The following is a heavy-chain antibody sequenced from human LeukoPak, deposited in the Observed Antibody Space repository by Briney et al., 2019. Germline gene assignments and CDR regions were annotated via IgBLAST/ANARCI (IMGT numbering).Heavy chain of an antibody. CDR3: ARVRFYYDYYYGMDV. Sequence: KASETLSLTCTVSGGSISSYYWSWIRQPPGKGLEWIGYIYYSGSTNYNPSLKSRVTISVDTSKNQFSLKLSSVTAADTAVYYCARVRFYYDYYYGMDVWGQGTTVTVSS. D-gene: IGHD3-10*01. V-gene: IGHV4-59*01. CDR2: IYYSGST. CDR1: GGSISSYY. J-gene: IGHJ6*02.